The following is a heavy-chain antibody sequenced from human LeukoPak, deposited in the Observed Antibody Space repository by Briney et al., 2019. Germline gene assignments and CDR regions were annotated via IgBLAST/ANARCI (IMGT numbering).Heavy chain of an antibody. CDR3: AKEGRGMGAATMDY. V-gene: IGHV3-23*01. D-gene: IGHD1-26*01. CDR2: ISGSGGST. Sequence: GRSLTLSCAASAFTFSNYAMSWVRQAPGNGLEWVSGISGSGGSTYYADSVGRFSISKDNSNKTLYLQLTSLRADDTAVYYCAKEGRGMGAATMDYWGQGTLVTVCS. CDR1: AFTFSNYA. J-gene: IGHJ4*02.